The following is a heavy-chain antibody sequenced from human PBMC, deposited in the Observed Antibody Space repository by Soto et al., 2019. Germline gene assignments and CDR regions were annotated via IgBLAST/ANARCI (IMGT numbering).Heavy chain of an antibody. Sequence: GESLKISCAASGFTLNHYGMHWVRQAPGKGLEWVGVMSIDGMNQHYGDSVRGRFTISRDTSKNTLYLQMDSLRADDTAVYYCARLPGGTAPRPDYWGQGTMVTVSS. CDR2: MSIDGMNQ. J-gene: IGHJ4*02. CDR3: ARLPGGTAPRPDY. V-gene: IGHV3-30*03. CDR1: GFTLNHYG. D-gene: IGHD6-6*01.